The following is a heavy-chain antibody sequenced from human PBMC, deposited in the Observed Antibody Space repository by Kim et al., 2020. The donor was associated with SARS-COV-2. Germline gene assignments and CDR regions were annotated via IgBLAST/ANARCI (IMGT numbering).Heavy chain of an antibody. CDR3: ARGKPINTAFLTSTPYFYNGLLVGRGRTGVSLP. D-gene: IGHD5-18*01. CDR2: VNHSGYT. J-gene: IGHJ5*02. Sequence: SETLSLTCAVYGGSFSSYYWSWVRQSPGKGLEWIGEVNHSGYTNYNPSLKSRVTISVDTSKNQFSLKLTSVTAADTAVYFCARGKPINTAFLTSTPYFYNGLLVGRGRTGVSLPW. V-gene: IGHV4-34*01. CDR1: GGSFSSYY.